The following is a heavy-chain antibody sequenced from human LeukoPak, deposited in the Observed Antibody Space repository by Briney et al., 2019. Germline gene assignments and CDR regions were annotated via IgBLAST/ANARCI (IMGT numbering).Heavy chain of an antibody. CDR3: ARGPDEYYYDSSGYYRKAFDY. Sequence: SETLSLTCRVYGGSFSGYYWSWIRQSPGRRLEWLGEINHSGSTNYHPSLRSRLTISVDKSNNKFSLNMTSVTAADTAVYYCARGPDEYYYDSSGYYRKAFDYWGQGTLVTVSS. CDR2: INHSGST. V-gene: IGHV4-34*01. J-gene: IGHJ4*02. CDR1: GGSFSGYY. D-gene: IGHD3-22*01.